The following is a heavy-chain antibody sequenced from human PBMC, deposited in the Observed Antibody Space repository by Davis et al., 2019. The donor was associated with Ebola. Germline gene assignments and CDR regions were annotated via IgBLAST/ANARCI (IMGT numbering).Heavy chain of an antibody. D-gene: IGHD1-14*01. Sequence: GESLKISCAASGFTFSAYSMNWVRQAPGKGLEWVSYISDSSTTIYYADSVKGRFTISRDNAKNSLYLQMNSLRAEDTAVYYCAKGDRLDYWGQGTLVTVSS. V-gene: IGHV3-48*04. CDR3: AKGDRLDY. CDR2: ISDSSTTI. J-gene: IGHJ4*02. CDR1: GFTFSAYS.